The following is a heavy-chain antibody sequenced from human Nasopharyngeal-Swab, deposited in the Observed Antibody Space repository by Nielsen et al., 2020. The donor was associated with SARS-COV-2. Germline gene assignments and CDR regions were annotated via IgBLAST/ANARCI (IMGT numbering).Heavy chain of an antibody. D-gene: IGHD6-13*01. CDR3: ARDRYLIPSAAGKDY. CDR1: GYTFTSYY. V-gene: IGHV1-46*01. CDR2: INPSGGRT. J-gene: IGHJ4*02. Sequence: ASVKVSCKASGYTFTSYYMHWVRQAPGQGLEWMGIINPSGGRTSYAQKFQGRVTMTRDTSTSTVYMELSSLRSEDTAVYYCARDRYLIPSAAGKDYWGQGTLVTVSS.